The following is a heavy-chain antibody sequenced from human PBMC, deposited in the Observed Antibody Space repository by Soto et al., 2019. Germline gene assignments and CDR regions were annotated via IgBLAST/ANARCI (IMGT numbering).Heavy chain of an antibody. V-gene: IGHV4-31*03. CDR3: ARVRLYSYGYIDP. D-gene: IGHD5-18*01. CDR1: GGSISSCGYY. J-gene: IGHJ5*02. Sequence: SETLSLTCTVSGGSISSCGYYWSWIRQHPGKGLEWIGYIYYSGSTYYNPSLKSRVTISVDTSKNQFSLKLSSVTAADTAVYYCARVRLYSYGYIDPWGQGTLVTVSS. CDR2: IYYSGST.